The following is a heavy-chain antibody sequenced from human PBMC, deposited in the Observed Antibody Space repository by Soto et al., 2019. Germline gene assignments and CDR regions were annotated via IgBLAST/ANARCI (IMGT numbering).Heavy chain of an antibody. CDR1: GLTVSGKKY. V-gene: IGHV3-53*01. CDR2: LYDVDGT. D-gene: IGHD1-1*01. Sequence: AGGSLILSCTVFGLTVSGKKYLAWVRQAPGKGLEWVSALYDVDGTYYADSVKGRFTTSGDSSKTSVYLQMNSLRPDDTAVYFCATWHQREHAYDIWGQGTAVTVSS. CDR3: ATWHQREHAYDI. J-gene: IGHJ3*02.